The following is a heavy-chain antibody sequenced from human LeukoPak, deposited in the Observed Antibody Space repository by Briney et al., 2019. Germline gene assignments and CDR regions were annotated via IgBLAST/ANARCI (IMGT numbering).Heavy chain of an antibody. CDR3: ARDREYSKSWSFDY. CDR1: GDSISSKNW. V-gene: IGHV4-4*02. CDR2: IYHGGNT. J-gene: IGHJ4*02. D-gene: IGHD6-13*01. Sequence: SETLSLTCAVSGDSISSKNWWNWVRQPPGKGLEWIGEIYHGGNTNYNPSLKSRVSISVDKSKNQFSLILSSVTAADTAVYYCARDREYSKSWSFDYWGQGTLVTVPS.